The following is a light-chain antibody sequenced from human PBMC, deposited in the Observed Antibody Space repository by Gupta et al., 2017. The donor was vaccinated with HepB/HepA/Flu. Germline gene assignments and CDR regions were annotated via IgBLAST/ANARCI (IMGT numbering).Light chain of an antibody. Sequence: ELVLTQSPGTLSLSPGERATLSCRASQSVSSSYLAWYQQKPGQAPRLLMYGAPSRATGIPDTFSGSGSGTDFTLTEDFAVYYCQQYGDSPWTFGPGTKVEIK. V-gene: IGKV3-20*01. CDR3: QQYGDSPWT. J-gene: IGKJ1*01. CDR1: QSVSSSY. CDR2: GAP.